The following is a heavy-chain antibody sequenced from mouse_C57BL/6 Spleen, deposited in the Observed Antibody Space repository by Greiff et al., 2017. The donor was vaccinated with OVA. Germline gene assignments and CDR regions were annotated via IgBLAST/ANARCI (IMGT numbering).Heavy chain of an antibody. CDR3: SSPYDHDCMDY. V-gene: IGHV1-64*01. Sequence: VQLQQSGAELVKPGASVKLSCKASGYTFTSYWMHWVKQRPGKGLEWIGMIHPNSGSTNYNEKFKGKATLTVDTSSSTASMQLSSLTSDDSAVYYCSSPYDHDCMDYWGQGTSVTVSS. CDR2: IHPNSGST. J-gene: IGHJ4*01. D-gene: IGHD2-4*01. CDR1: GYTFTSYW.